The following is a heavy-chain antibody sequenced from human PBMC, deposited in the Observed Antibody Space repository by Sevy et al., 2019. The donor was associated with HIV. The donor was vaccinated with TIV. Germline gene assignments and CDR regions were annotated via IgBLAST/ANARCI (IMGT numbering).Heavy chain of an antibody. CDR1: GFTFSNYG. J-gene: IGHJ3*02. CDR2: IWYDESNK. Sequence: GGSLRLSCAASGFTFSNYGMHWVRQAPGKGLEWVAIIWYDESNKYYADSVKGRFTISRDNSDNALYLQMHSQRAEDKYVSYCARDLAGEDAFDIWGQGTMVTVSS. D-gene: IGHD3-16*01. V-gene: IGHV3-33*01. CDR3: ARDLAGEDAFDI.